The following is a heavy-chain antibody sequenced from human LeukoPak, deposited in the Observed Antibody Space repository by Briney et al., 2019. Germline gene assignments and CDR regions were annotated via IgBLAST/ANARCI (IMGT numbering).Heavy chain of an antibody. D-gene: IGHD2-15*01. CDR1: GYTCTGYY. CDR2: INPNSGGT. Sequence: ASVKVSCKASGYTCTGYYMHWVRQAPGQGLEWMGWINPNSGGTNYAQKFQGRVTMTRDSSISTAYMELSRLRSDDTAVYYCARDGRYCSGGSCYGIDYYYYFYMDVWGKGTTVTVSS. CDR3: ARDGRYCSGGSCYGIDYYYYFYMDV. J-gene: IGHJ6*03. V-gene: IGHV1-2*02.